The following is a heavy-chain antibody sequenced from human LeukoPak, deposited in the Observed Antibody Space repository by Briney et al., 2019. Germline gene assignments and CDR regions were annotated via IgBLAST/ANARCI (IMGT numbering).Heavy chain of an antibody. CDR2: IYPSGST. Sequence: SETLSLTCTVSGVSISSYYWSWIRQPPGKGLEWIGDIYPSGSTNYNPSLKSRVTISVDTSKNQFSLKLTSVTAADTAVYYCARCNTNGGDYVLYHFDYWGQGTLVTVSS. D-gene: IGHD4-17*01. J-gene: IGHJ4*02. CDR1: GVSISSYY. CDR3: ARCNTNGGDYVLYHFDY. V-gene: IGHV4-59*01.